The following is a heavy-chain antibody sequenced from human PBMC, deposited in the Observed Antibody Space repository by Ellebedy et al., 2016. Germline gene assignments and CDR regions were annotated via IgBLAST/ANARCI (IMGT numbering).Heavy chain of an antibody. D-gene: IGHD3-10*01. CDR2: IYYSGST. Sequence: SETLSLTCTVSGGSISSSSYYWGWIRQPPGKGLEWIGSIYYSGSTNYNPSLKSRVTISVDTSKNQFSLKLSSVTAADTAVYYCAREGVGIDYWGQGTLVTVSS. CDR3: AREGVGIDY. J-gene: IGHJ4*02. V-gene: IGHV4-39*07. CDR1: GGSISSSSYY.